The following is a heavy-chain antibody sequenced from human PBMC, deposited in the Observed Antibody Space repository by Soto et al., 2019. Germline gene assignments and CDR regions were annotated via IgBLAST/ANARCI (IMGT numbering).Heavy chain of an antibody. J-gene: IGHJ3*02. Sequence: QVQLQESGPGLVKPSQTLSLTYTVSGGSIRSGDYYWSWIRQPPGKGLEWIGYIYYSGSTHYNPSLKSRVTISVDTSKKQFSLKLSSVTAADTAVYYCARWGSSHAFDIWGQGTMVTVSS. D-gene: IGHD6-6*01. CDR2: IYYSGST. CDR3: ARWGSSHAFDI. V-gene: IGHV4-30-4*01. CDR1: GGSIRSGDYY.